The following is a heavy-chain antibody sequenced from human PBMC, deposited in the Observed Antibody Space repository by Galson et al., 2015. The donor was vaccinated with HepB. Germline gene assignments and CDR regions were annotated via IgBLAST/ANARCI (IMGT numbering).Heavy chain of an antibody. CDR2: ISYDENNI. Sequence: SLRLSCAASGFIFSNYDMHWVRQAPGKGLEWVAMISYDENNIYYADSVRGRFTISRDNYKNTLYLQIDSLRPNDTGVYYCPRERHWLGSAFDFWGQGTLLTVSS. CDR3: PRERHWLGSAFDF. D-gene: IGHD6-19*01. V-gene: IGHV3-30*03. J-gene: IGHJ4*02. CDR1: GFIFSNYD.